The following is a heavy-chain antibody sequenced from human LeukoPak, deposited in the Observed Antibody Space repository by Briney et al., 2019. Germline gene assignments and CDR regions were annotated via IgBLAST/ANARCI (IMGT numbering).Heavy chain of an antibody. Sequence: SETLSLTCTVSGGSISSYYWSWIRQPPGKGLEWTGYIYYSGSTNYNPSLKSRVTISVDTSKNQFSLKLSSVAAADTAVYYCAGGGIVGATGGDYYYYYMDVWGKGTTVTVSS. CDR3: AGGGIVGATGGDYYYYYMDV. V-gene: IGHV4-59*01. CDR2: IYYSGST. CDR1: GGSISSYY. J-gene: IGHJ6*03. D-gene: IGHD1-26*01.